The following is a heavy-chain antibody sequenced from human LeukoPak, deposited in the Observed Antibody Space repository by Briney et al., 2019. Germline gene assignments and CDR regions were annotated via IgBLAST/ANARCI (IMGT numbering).Heavy chain of an antibody. J-gene: IGHJ3*01. CDR3: AGTYYYALGV. CDR2: IYTSGST. CDR1: GGPISSYY. V-gene: IGHV4-4*07. D-gene: IGHD3-10*01. Sequence: SETLSLTCTVSGGPISSYYWSWIRQPAGKGLEWIGRIYTSGSTNYNPSLKSRVTMSVDTSKNQFSLKLNSVTAADTAMYYCAGTYYYALGVWGQGTMVTVSS.